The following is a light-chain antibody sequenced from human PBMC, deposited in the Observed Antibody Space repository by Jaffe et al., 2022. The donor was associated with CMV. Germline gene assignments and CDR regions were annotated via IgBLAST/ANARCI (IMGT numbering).Light chain of an antibody. Sequence: QLVLTQSPSASASLGASVRLTCTLRSGHNNYAIAWHQQQPDKGPRYLMRLNSDGTYNKGDGIPDRFSGSSSGTERYLTISSLQPEDEADYYCQTWGSGIQVFGGGTKLTVL. CDR1: SGHNNYA. CDR3: QTWGSGIQV. J-gene: IGLJ3*02. CDR2: LNSDGTY. V-gene: IGLV4-69*01.